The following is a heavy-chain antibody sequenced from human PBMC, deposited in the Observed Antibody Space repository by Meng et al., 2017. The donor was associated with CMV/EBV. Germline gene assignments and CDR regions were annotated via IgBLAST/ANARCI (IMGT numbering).Heavy chain of an antibody. Sequence: SGGSISSSSYDWGWIRQPPGKGLEWIGSIYYSGSTYYNPSLKSRVTISVDTSKNQFSLKLSSVTAADTAVYYCARNPTAARGVDWFDPWGQGTLVTVSS. CDR2: IYYSGST. CDR3: ARNPTAARGVDWFDP. V-gene: IGHV4-39*07. D-gene: IGHD6-6*01. CDR1: GGSISSSSYD. J-gene: IGHJ5*02.